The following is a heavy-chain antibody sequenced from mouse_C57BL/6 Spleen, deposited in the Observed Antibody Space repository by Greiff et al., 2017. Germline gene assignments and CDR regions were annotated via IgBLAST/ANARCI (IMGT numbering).Heavy chain of an antibody. D-gene: IGHD4-1*01. V-gene: IGHV1-82*01. Sequence: VQLQQSGPELVKPGASVKISCKASGYAFSSSWMNWVKQRPGKGLEWIGRIYPADGDTNYNGKFKGKATLTADKSSSTAYMQLSSLTSEDSAVYFCASLTGAGAMDYWGQGTSVTVSS. CDR3: ASLTGAGAMDY. CDR1: GYAFSSSW. CDR2: IYPADGDT. J-gene: IGHJ4*01.